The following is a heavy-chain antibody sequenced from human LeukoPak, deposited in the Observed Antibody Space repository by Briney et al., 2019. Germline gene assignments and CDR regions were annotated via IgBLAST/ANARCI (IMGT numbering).Heavy chain of an antibody. V-gene: IGHV3-64D*06. CDR3: ARDMSGTYSFDY. CDR2: IHHNGDIT. J-gene: IGHJ4*02. CDR1: GFTLFWHV. D-gene: IGHD1-26*01. Sequence: GGSLRLSCSASGFTLFWHVMHWVRQAPGKPLEYVSFIHHNGDITSYADSVRSRFTVSRDNSKNTLFLDLTSLRTDDTAVYYCARDMSGTYSFDYWGQGTLVTVSS.